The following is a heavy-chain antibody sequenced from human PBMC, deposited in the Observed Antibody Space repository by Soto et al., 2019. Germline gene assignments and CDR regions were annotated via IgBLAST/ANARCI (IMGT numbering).Heavy chain of an antibody. V-gene: IGHV2-5*01. J-gene: IGHJ4*02. CDR1: GFSLSTSGVG. D-gene: IGHD4-17*01. CDR3: AHGRPTVTTWGYFDY. CDR2: IYWNDDK. Sequence: QITLKESGPTLVKPTQTLTLTCTFSGFSLSTSGVGVGWIRQPPGKALEWLALIYWNDDKRYSPSLKSRLTITKDPSKNQVVLTMTNMDPVDTATYYCAHGRPTVTTWGYFDYWGQGTLVTVSS.